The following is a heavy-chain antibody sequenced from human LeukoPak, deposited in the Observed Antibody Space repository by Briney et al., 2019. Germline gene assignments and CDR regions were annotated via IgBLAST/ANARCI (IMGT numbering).Heavy chain of an antibody. V-gene: IGHV4-31*03. CDR1: GGSISSGGYY. CDR3: ARATFRVVIRENWFDP. Sequence: PSQTLSLTCTVSGGSISSGGYYWSWIRQHPGKGLEWIGYIYYSGSTYYNPSLKSRVTISVDTSKNQFSLKLSSVTAADTAVYYCARATFRVVIRENWFDPWGQGTLVTVSS. CDR2: IYYSGST. J-gene: IGHJ5*02. D-gene: IGHD3-3*01.